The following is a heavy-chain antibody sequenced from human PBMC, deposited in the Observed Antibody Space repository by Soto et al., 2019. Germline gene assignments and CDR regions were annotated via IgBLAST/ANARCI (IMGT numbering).Heavy chain of an antibody. CDR2: IVSSGGVT. CDR3: APTFPLHYGEPSGFDY. D-gene: IGHD4-17*01. J-gene: IGHJ4*02. CDR1: GITFSNYA. V-gene: IGHV3-23*01. Sequence: EVQLLESGGGLVQPGGSLRLSCAASGITFSNYAMYWVRLAPGKGLEWVATIVSSGGVTYYAGSVKGRFTISRENAKLTVYLQRDSLGAEQTAVYFCAPTFPLHYGEPSGFDYWGQGTLVTVSS.